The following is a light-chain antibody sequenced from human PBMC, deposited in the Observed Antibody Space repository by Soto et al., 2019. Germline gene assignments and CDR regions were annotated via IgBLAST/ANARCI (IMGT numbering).Light chain of an antibody. CDR3: QQYNSYLWT. CDR2: DAS. CDR1: QSISNW. J-gene: IGKJ1*01. V-gene: IGKV1-5*01. Sequence: DIQMTQSPSTLSASVGDRVIITCRASQSISNWLARYQQKPGKAPNLLIYDASSLESGVPSRFSGSGSGTEYTLTISSLQPDDFATYYCQQYNSYLWTFGQGTKVDI.